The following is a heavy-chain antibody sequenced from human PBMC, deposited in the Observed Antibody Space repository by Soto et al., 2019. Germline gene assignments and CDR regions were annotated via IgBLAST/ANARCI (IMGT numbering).Heavy chain of an antibody. V-gene: IGHV3-21*01. CDR3: ARDPASSLDH. CDR1: GFTFKLYT. CDR2: CTPSSSSI. Sequence: EVQLVESGGGLVKPGGSLRLSCAASGFTFKLYTMHWVRQAPGKGLEWVSFCTPSSSSISYADSVEGRFTISRDNARNSLYLQIHNLRAEDTAVYYCARDPASSLDHWGQGTLVTVSS. J-gene: IGHJ4*02. D-gene: IGHD2-2*01.